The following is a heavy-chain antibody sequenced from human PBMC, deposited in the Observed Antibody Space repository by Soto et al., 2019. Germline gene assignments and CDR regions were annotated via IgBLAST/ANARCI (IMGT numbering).Heavy chain of an antibody. CDR3: ARMNIVGVLYYYMDA. Sequence: QLQLQESGPGLVKPSETLSLTCTVSGDSISISSHYWGWIRQPPGKGLEWIANIYYSGSTYYNPSLKRRVTILLDTSKNQVSLKLGSVTAADTAVYYCARMNIVGVLYYYMDAWGQGTTVTVSS. CDR2: IYYSGST. CDR1: GDSISISSHY. J-gene: IGHJ6*03. D-gene: IGHD3-3*02. V-gene: IGHV4-39*01.